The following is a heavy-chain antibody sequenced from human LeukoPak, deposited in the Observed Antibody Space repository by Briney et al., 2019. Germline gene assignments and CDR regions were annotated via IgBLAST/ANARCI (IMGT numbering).Heavy chain of an antibody. CDR3: ARRQYVGSSSWYWDTAMVLGWFDP. D-gene: IGHD5-18*01. CDR1: GFTFSSYW. J-gene: IGHJ5*02. V-gene: IGHV3-7*01. CDR2: IKQDGSEK. Sequence: GGSLRLSCAASGFTFSSYWMSWVRQAPGKGLEWVANIKQDGSEKYYVDSVKGRFTISRDNAKNSLYLQMNSLRAEDTAVYYCARRQYVGSSSWYWDTAMVLGWFDPWGQGTLVIVSS.